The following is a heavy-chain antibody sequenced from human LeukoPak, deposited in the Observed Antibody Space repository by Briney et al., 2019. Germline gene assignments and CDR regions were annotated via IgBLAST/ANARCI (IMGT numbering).Heavy chain of an antibody. J-gene: IGHJ6*03. CDR2: LIPIFGTA. Sequence: SVKVSCKASGGTFSSYAISWVRQAPGQGLEWMGGLIPIFGTANYAQKFQGRVTITTDESTSTAYMELSSLRSEDTAVYYCASNFWSNQPAGYYYYYYYMDVWGKGTTVTVSS. CDR1: GGTFSSYA. D-gene: IGHD3-3*01. V-gene: IGHV1-69*05. CDR3: ASNFWSNQPAGYYYYYYYMDV.